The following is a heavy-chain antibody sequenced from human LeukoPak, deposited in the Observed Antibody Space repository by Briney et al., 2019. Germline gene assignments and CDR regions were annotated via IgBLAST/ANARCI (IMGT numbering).Heavy chain of an antibody. CDR3: TGTLGY. CDR2: IKRKTDGGTT. CDR1: GFTFSTAW. J-gene: IGHJ4*02. D-gene: IGHD1-1*01. Sequence: GSLRLSCAASGFTFSTAWMTWVRQAPGKGLEWVGRIKRKTDGGTTDYAAPVKGRFTISRDDSKNTLYLQMDSLKTEDTAVYYCTGTLGYWGQGTLVTVSS. V-gene: IGHV3-15*01.